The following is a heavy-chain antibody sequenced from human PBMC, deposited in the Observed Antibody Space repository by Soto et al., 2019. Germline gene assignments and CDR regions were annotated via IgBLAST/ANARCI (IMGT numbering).Heavy chain of an antibody. D-gene: IGHD6-25*01. Sequence: SETLSLTCTVSGGSISSYYWSWIRQPPGKGLEWIGYIYYSGSTNYNPSLKSRVTISVDTSKNQFSLKLSSVTAADTAVYYCARNSDLRGYSNGWFDPWGQGTLVTVSS. CDR3: ARNSDLRGYSNGWFDP. CDR2: IYYSGST. CDR1: GGSISSYY. V-gene: IGHV4-59*01. J-gene: IGHJ5*02.